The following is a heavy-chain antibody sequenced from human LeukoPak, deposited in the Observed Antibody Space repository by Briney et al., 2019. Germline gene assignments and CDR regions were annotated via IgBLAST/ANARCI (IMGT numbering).Heavy chain of an antibody. CDR1: GFTFGSCA. J-gene: IGHJ4*02. CDR3: AKDTIGYNRPIDC. D-gene: IGHD2-8*01. V-gene: IGHV3-23*01. Sequence: GGSLRLSCAASGFTFGSCAMSWVRQAPGKGLEWVSSISGGGASTYFADSVKGRFTISRDNSKNTLSLQMNSLRAEDTAVYYCAKDTIGYNRPIDCWDQGTLVTVSS. CDR2: ISGGGAST.